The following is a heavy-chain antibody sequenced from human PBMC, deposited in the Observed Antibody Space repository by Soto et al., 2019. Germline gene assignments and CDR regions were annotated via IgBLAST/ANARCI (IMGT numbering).Heavy chain of an antibody. J-gene: IGHJ3*02. D-gene: IGHD3-3*01. Sequence: GGSLRLSCAASGFTFSSYGMHWVRQAPGKGLEWVAVISYDGSNKYYADSVKGRFTISRDNSKNTLYLQMNSLRAEDTAVYYCAKDMSGLGAFDIWGQGTMVTVSS. CDR2: ISYDGSNK. CDR3: AKDMSGLGAFDI. CDR1: GFTFSSYG. V-gene: IGHV3-30*18.